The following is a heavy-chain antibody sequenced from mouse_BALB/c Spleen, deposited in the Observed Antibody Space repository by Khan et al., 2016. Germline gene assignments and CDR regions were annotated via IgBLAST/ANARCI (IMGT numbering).Heavy chain of an antibody. CDR3: ARDDDCVGDWYFDV. Sequence: QFQLVQSGPELKKPGETVKISCKASGYTFTNYGMNWVKQAPGKGLKWMGWMNTYTGEPTYADDFKGRFAFSLKTSARTAYLQINNLKNEDTATYFCARDDDCVGDWYFDVWGEGTTVTVSS. V-gene: IGHV9-3-1*01. D-gene: IGHD2-4*01. CDR1: GYTFTNYG. CDR2: MNTYTGEP. J-gene: IGHJ1*01.